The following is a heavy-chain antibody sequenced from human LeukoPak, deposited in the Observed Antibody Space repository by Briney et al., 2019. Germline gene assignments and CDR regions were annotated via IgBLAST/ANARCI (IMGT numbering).Heavy chain of an antibody. J-gene: IGHJ4*02. Sequence: GGSLRLSCAASGFTFDDYAMHWVRQAPGKGLEWVSGISWNSGSIGYADSVKGRFTISRDNAKNSLYLQMNSLRAEDTALYYCAKGTSYSSSWEYYFDYWGRGTLVTVSS. D-gene: IGHD6-13*01. CDR1: GFTFDDYA. CDR2: ISWNSGSI. V-gene: IGHV3-9*01. CDR3: AKGTSYSSSWEYYFDY.